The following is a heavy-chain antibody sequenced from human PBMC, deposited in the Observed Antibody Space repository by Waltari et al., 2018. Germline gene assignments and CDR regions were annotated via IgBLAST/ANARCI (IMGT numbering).Heavy chain of an antibody. J-gene: IGHJ4*02. CDR2: IKQDGSEK. Sequence: EEQLVESGGGLVQPGGSLRLSCAASGFTFSSYWMTWVRQAPGKRVEWVANIKQDGSEKYYIDSRKGRVIISRDNAKNSLYLQMNSLRAEDTAVYYCTRGLGWESDYWGQGTLVTVSS. CDR3: TRGLGWESDY. D-gene: IGHD6-19*01. CDR1: GFTFSSYW. V-gene: IGHV3-7*01.